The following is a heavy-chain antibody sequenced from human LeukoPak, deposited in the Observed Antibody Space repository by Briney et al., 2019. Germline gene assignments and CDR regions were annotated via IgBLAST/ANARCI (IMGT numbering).Heavy chain of an antibody. J-gene: IGHJ4*02. D-gene: IGHD6-19*01. CDR3: ATGGRYSSSDY. CDR1: GFSFSSYT. CDR2: ISGSSSYI. V-gene: IGHV3-21*01. Sequence: GGSLRLSCAASGFSFSSYTMNWVRQAPGKGLEWVSSISGSSSYIYYADSVKGRFTISRDNAKNSLYLQMNSLRAEDTAVYYCATGGRYSSSDYWGQGTLVTVSS.